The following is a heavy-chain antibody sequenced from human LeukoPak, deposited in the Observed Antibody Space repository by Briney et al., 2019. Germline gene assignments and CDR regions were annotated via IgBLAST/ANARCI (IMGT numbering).Heavy chain of an antibody. D-gene: IGHD5-12*01. CDR2: ITPILGIA. CDR3: ASGAGLRFSFFDY. CDR1: GGTFSSYA. J-gene: IGHJ4*02. V-gene: IGHV1-69*04. Sequence: GSSVKVSCKASGGTFSSYAISWVRQAPGQGLEWMGRITPILGIANYAQKFQGRVTITADKSTSTAYMELSSLRSEDTAVYYCASGAGLRFSFFDYWGQGTLVTVSS.